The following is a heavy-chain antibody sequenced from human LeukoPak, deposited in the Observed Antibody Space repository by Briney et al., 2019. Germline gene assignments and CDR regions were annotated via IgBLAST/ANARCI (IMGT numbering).Heavy chain of an antibody. Sequence: GGSLRLSCAASGFTFSSYGMHWVRQAPGKGLEWVAVISYDGSNKYYADSVKGRLTISRDNSKNTLYLQINSLRAEDTAVYYCAKAISAFDYWGQGTLVTVSS. CDR1: GFTFSSYG. J-gene: IGHJ4*02. V-gene: IGHV3-30*18. CDR3: AKAISAFDY. CDR2: ISYDGSNK.